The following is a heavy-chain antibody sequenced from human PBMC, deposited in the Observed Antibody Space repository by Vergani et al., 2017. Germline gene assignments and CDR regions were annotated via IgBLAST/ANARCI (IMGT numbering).Heavy chain of an antibody. V-gene: IGHV3-73*01. Sequence: VQLVESGGGLVQPGGSLKLYCAASGFTFSGSAMHWVRQASGKGLEWVGRIRSKANSYATAYAASVKGRFTISREDSKNTLYLQMNSLRAEDTAVYYCARASRDGYNPYYFDYWGQGTLVTVSS. CDR2: IRSKANSYAT. D-gene: IGHD5-24*01. J-gene: IGHJ4*02. CDR1: GFTFSGSA. CDR3: ARASRDGYNPYYFDY.